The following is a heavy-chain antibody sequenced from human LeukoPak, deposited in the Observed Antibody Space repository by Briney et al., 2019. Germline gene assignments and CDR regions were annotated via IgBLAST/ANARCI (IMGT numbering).Heavy chain of an antibody. CDR3: ARDHAQERLAEAGLGMDV. D-gene: IGHD6-13*01. J-gene: IGHJ6*02. Sequence: GGSLRLSCVASGFTFSNYWMSWVRQAPGKGLVWVSRINTDGSSTRYADSVKGRFTISRDNAKNTLYLQMNSLRAEDTAVYYCARDHAQERLAEAGLGMDVWGQGTTVTVSS. V-gene: IGHV3-74*01. CDR1: GFTFSNYW. CDR2: INTDGSST.